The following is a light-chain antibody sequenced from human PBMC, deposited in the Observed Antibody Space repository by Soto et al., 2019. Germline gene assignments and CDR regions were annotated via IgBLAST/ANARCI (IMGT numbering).Light chain of an antibody. Sequence: DIEMTQSPSSLSASVGDTVTITCRASQSISSYLNWYQQKPGKAPNLLIFTSSNLQSGVPSRFSGSGPGTEFTLTISSLQPEDFATYYCQQSDSTPLTFGGGTKVDIK. CDR2: TSS. J-gene: IGKJ4*01. V-gene: IGKV1-39*01. CDR1: QSISSY. CDR3: QQSDSTPLT.